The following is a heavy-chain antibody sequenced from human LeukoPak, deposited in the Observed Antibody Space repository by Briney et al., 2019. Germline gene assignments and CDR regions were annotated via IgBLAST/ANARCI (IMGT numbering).Heavy chain of an antibody. CDR3: ARLWFGELFPAGLPDY. CDR2: ISSSSSYI. J-gene: IGHJ4*02. Sequence: GGSLRLSCAASGFTFSSYSMNWVRQAPGKGLEWVSSISSSSSYIYYADSVKGRFTISRDNAKNSLYLQMNSLRAEDTAVYYCARLWFGELFPAGLPDYWGQGTLVTVSS. CDR1: GFTFSSYS. D-gene: IGHD3-10*01. V-gene: IGHV3-21*04.